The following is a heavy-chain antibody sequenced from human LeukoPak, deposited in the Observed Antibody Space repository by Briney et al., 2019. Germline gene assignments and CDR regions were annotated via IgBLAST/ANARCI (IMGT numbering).Heavy chain of an antibody. CDR3: ARDPIRGARDYFDL. CDR1: GFTFSSYP. J-gene: IGHJ4*02. CDR2: ISYNGNVR. D-gene: IGHD5-12*01. Sequence: GGSLRLSCTASGFTFSSYPMHWVRLAPGKGPEWVAVISYNGNVRYYVDSVKGRFTISRDDSKNTLYLQMNNLRAEDTALYYCARDPIRGARDYFDLWGQGTLVTVSS. V-gene: IGHV3-30-3*01.